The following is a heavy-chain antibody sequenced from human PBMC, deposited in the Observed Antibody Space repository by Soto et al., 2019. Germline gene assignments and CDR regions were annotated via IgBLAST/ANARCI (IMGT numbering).Heavy chain of an antibody. CDR1: GFIFSSHD. V-gene: IGHV3-30*18. J-gene: IGHJ4*02. D-gene: IGHD2-15*01. CDR2: LSYDGSHD. Sequence: QVQLVESGGGVVQPGRSLRLSCAASGFIFSSHDMYWVRQAPGKGLEWVALLSYDGSHDYYVDSVKGRFTISRDNSKNTLYLQMNSLTTEDTAMYYCAKDRTGRRSYSVDFWGQGTLVTVSS. CDR3: AKDRTGRRSYSVDF.